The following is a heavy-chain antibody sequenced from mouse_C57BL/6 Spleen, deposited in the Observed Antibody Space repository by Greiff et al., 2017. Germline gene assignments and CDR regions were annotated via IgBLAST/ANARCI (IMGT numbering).Heavy chain of an antibody. D-gene: IGHD1-1*01. V-gene: IGHV5-6*02. CDR2: ISSGGSYT. CDR3: ARLITTVVANYYAMDY. J-gene: IGHJ4*01. Sequence: EVKVEESGGDLVKPGGSLKLSCAASGFTFSSYGMSWVRQTPDKRLEWVATISSGGSYTYYPDSVKGRFTISRDNAKNTLYLQMSSLKSEDTAMYYCARLITTVVANYYAMDYWGQGTSVTVSS. CDR1: GFTFSSYG.